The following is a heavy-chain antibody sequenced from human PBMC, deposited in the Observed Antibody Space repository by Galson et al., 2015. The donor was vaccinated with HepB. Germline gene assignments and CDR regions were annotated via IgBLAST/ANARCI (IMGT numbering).Heavy chain of an antibody. D-gene: IGHD1-14*01. Sequence: SLRLSCAASGFTFSSYAMHWVRQAPGKGLEWVAVISYDGSNKYYADSVKGRFTISRDNSKNTLYLQMNSLRAEDTAVYYCAKSQKTGYFDYWGQGTLVTVSS. J-gene: IGHJ4*02. CDR1: GFTFSSYA. V-gene: IGHV3-30*04. CDR3: AKSQKTGYFDY. CDR2: ISYDGSNK.